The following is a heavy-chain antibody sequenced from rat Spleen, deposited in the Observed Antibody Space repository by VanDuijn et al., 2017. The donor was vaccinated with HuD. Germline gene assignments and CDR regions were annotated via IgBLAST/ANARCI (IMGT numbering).Heavy chain of an antibody. CDR1: GFAFSDYN. J-gene: IGHJ3*01. Sequence: EVRLVESGGDLVRPGRSLKLSCAASGFAFSDYNMAWVRQAPKKGLEWVATISYDGSSTYYRDSVKGRFTISRDNAKSTLYLQMNSLRSEDTATYYCTRSTTGEGFAYWGQGTLVTASS. D-gene: IGHD5-1*01. V-gene: IGHV5-7*01. CDR3: TRSTTGEGFAY. CDR2: ISYDGSST.